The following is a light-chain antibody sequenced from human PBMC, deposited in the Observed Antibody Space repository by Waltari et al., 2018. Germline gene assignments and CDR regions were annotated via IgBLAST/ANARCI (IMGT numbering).Light chain of an antibody. J-gene: IGKJ1*01. CDR1: QDIRNE. V-gene: IGKV1-17*01. CDR2: GAS. Sequence: DIQMTQSPSSLSASVGDRVTITCRASQDIRNELGWYQQKPGQPPKRLIYGASILQSGVPSRFSGSGSGTDFTLTISSLQPEDFTTYYCLQYKSFPWTFGQGTKVETK. CDR3: LQYKSFPWT.